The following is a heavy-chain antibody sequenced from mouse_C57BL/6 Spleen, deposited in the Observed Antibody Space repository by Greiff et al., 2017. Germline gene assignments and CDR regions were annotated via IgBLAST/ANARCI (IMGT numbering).Heavy chain of an antibody. CDR3: ASGTGVATLDYFDY. V-gene: IGHV3-6*01. D-gene: IGHD1-1*01. CDR2: ISYDGSN. CDR1: GYSITSGYY. Sequence: ESGPGLVKPSQSLSLTCSVTGYSITSGYYWNWIRQFPGNKLEWMGYISYDGSNNYNPSLNNRISITRDTSKNQFFLKLNSVTTEDTATYYCASGTGVATLDYFDYWGQGTTLTVSS. J-gene: IGHJ2*01.